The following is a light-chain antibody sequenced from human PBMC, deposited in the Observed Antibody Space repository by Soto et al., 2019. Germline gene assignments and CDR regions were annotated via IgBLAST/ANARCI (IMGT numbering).Light chain of an antibody. V-gene: IGKV3-15*01. CDR1: QSVNRN. Sequence: EIVMTQSPATLSVSPGERATLSCRASQSVNRNLAWYQQKPGQAPRLLIYAASTRANGIPARFRGSGSGTEFILTISSLQSEDFAVYYCQQYYSTPRTFGQGTKVEIK. CDR3: QQYYSTPRT. CDR2: AAS. J-gene: IGKJ1*01.